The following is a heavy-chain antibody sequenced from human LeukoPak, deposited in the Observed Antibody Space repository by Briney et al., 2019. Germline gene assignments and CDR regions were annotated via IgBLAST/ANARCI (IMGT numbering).Heavy chain of an antibody. V-gene: IGHV3-21*01. Sequence: PGGSLRLSCAASGFTFSTYNMTWIRQPPGKGLEWVSSISSSSSYIYYADSVKGRFTISRDNANNLLYLQMNSLRAEDTAVYYCARDLAASTYHFDSSGLLDSRGQGTLVTVSS. J-gene: IGHJ4*02. CDR3: ARDLAASTYHFDSSGLLDS. CDR1: GFTFSTYN. D-gene: IGHD3-22*01. CDR2: ISSSSSYI.